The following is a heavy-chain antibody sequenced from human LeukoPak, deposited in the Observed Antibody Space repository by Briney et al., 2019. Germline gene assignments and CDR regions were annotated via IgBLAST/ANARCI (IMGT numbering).Heavy chain of an antibody. CDR3: AKDISLGRGYFYMDV. D-gene: IGHD1-26*01. J-gene: IGHJ6*03. Sequence: PGGSLRLSCAASGFTFDDYAIHWVRHTPEKGLEWISGMSWNSNSIGYADSVKGRFSISRDNAKNSMYLQMNSLRPEDTALYYCAKDISLGRGYFYMDVWGKGTTVTVSS. V-gene: IGHV3-9*01. CDR2: MSWNSNSI. CDR1: GFTFDDYA.